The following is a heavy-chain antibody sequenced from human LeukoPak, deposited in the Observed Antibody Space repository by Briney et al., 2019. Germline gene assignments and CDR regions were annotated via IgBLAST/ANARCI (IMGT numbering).Heavy chain of an antibody. CDR3: ARATNFYYYYGMDV. V-gene: IGHV1-46*01. D-gene: IGHD1-26*01. J-gene: IGHJ6*02. Sequence: ASVKVSCKTSGYTFTSYYIHWVRHAPGQGLEWMGIINPSSGATNYAQTFQGRVTMTRDTSTSTVYMELSSQRSEDAAVYYCARATNFYYYYGMDVWGQGTTVTVSS. CDR2: INPSSGAT. CDR1: GYTFTSYY.